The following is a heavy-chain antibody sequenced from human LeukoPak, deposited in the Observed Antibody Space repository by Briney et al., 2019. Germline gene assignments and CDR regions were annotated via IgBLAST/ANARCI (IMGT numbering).Heavy chain of an antibody. V-gene: IGHV1-3*01. D-gene: IGHD4-17*01. CDR3: ARGVTTVTHLDY. Sequence: GASVKVSCKASGYTLTSYAMHWVRQAPGQRLEWMGWINAGNGNTKYSQKFQGRVTITRDTSASTAYMELSSLRSEDTAVYHCARGVTTVTHLDYWGQGTLVTVSS. CDR2: INAGNGNT. CDR1: GYTLTSYA. J-gene: IGHJ4*02.